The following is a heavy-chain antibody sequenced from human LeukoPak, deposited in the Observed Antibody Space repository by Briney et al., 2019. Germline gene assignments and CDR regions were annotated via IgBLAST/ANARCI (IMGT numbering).Heavy chain of an antibody. CDR1: GFTYGDYA. Sequence: QSGGSLRLSCTTSGFTYGDYALSWVRQAPGKGLEWVSYISSSSSTIYYADSVKGRFTISRDNAKNSLYLQMNSLRDEDTAVYYCARDTYGDPSTHVDYWGQGTLVTVSS. V-gene: IGHV3-48*02. D-gene: IGHD2/OR15-2a*01. J-gene: IGHJ4*02. CDR3: ARDTYGDPSTHVDY. CDR2: ISSSSSTI.